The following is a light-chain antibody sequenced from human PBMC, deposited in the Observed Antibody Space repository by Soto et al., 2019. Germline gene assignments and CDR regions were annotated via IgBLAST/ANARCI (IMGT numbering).Light chain of an antibody. V-gene: IGLV2-8*01. J-gene: IGLJ3*02. CDR1: GSDVGNYNY. Sequence: QSALTQPPSASGSPGQSVTISCTGTGSDVGNYNYVSWYQQHPGKAPKLMIYEVSKRPSGVPDRFSGSKSGNTASLTVSGLQAVDEADYYCSTYAGSNSWVFGGGTKLTVL. CDR3: STYAGSNSWV. CDR2: EVS.